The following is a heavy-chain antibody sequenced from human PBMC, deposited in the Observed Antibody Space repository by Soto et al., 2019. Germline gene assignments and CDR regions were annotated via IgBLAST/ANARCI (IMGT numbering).Heavy chain of an antibody. CDR3: ARSGVVGTRLQYIDL. CDR2: IKQDGTEK. V-gene: IGHV3-7*01. Sequence: GSLRLSCAASGFTFSNYWMCWVRQAPGKGLEWVANIKQDGTEKYYVDSVTGRFTTSRDNAKNSLYLQINSLRVEDTAVYHCARSGVVGTRLQYIDLWGRGTLVTVSS. J-gene: IGHJ2*01. CDR1: GFTFSNYW. D-gene: IGHD1-1*01.